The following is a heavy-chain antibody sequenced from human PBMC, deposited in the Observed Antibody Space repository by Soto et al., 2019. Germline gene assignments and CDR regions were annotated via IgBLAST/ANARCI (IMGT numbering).Heavy chain of an antibody. CDR3: TTQNCSGGSCYSGYYYYGLDV. D-gene: IGHD2-15*01. CDR2: IKSKTDGGTA. J-gene: IGHJ6*02. V-gene: IGHV3-15*07. CDR1: GFTFSNAW. Sequence: EVQLVESGGGLVKPGGSLRLSCAASGFTFSNAWMNWVRQAPGKGLEWVGGIKSKTDGGTADYAAPVKGRFTISRDDSKNTLYLQMDSLITEDTAVYYCTTQNCSGGSCYSGYYYYGLDVWGQGTTVSVSS.